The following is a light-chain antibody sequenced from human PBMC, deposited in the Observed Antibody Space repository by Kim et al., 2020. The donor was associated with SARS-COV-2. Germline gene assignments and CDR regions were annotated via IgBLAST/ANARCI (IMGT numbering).Light chain of an antibody. Sequence: CPGERATLSCRASQSVGNNYLAWYQQKPAQTPTLLIYNASRRVTGIPDRFSGSGSGTDFTLTVSGLEPEDFAVYYCQQHAYAPLAFGGGTKVDIK. J-gene: IGKJ4*01. CDR1: QSVGNNY. CDR3: QQHAYAPLA. V-gene: IGKV3-20*01. CDR2: NAS.